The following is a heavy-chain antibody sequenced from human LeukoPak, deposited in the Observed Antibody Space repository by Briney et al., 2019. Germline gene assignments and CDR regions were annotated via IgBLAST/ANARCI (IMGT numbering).Heavy chain of an antibody. V-gene: IGHV4-38-2*02. CDR3: ASGGPWELSHRDYFDY. CDR2: IYHSGRT. Sequence: SETLSLTCTVSGYSIASGYLWGWIRQTPEKGLEWIATIYHSGRTYYNLSLKSRVTISMDTSRNQFSLKVTSVTAAETALYFCASGGPWELSHRDYFDYWGQGTLVTVSS. D-gene: IGHD1-26*01. J-gene: IGHJ4*02. CDR1: GYSIASGYL.